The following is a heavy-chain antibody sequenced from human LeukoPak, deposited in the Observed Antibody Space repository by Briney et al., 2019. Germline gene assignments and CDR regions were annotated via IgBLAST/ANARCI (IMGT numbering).Heavy chain of an antibody. J-gene: IGHJ4*02. CDR3: ARDFGGIAVASVGVFDY. Sequence: SETLSLTCAVSDFSISSGYYWGWIRQPPGKGLEWIGSIYHSGSTYDNPSLKSRVTISIDTPKNQFSLKLSSVTAADTAVYYCARDFGGIAVASVGVFDYWGQGTLVTVSS. CDR2: IYHSGST. V-gene: IGHV4-38-2*02. D-gene: IGHD6-19*01. CDR1: DFSISSGYY.